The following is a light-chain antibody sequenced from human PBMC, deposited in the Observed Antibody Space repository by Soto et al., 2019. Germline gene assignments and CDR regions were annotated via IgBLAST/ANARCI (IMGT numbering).Light chain of an antibody. CDR1: SGHSSYA. V-gene: IGLV4-69*01. J-gene: IGLJ3*02. CDR2: LNSDGSH. Sequence: QSVLTQSPSASASLGASVKLTCTLSSGHSSYAIAWHQQQPEKGPRYLMKLNSDGSHSKGDGIPDRFSGSSSGAERYLTISSLQSEDEADYHCQTWSTGIRVFGGGTKLTVL. CDR3: QTWSTGIRV.